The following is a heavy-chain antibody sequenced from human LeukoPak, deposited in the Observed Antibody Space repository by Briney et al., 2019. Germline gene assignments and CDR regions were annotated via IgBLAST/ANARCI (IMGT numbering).Heavy chain of an antibody. CDR1: GGSIRSGGYY. V-gene: IGHV4-31*03. CDR2: IYYSGST. J-gene: IGHJ3*02. Sequence: SQTLSLTCTVSGGSIRSGGYYWSWVRQHPGKGLEWIGYIYYSGSTYYNPSLKSRVTISVDTSKNQFSLKLSSVTAADTAVYYCAFAGIAVAGTLDAFDIWGQGTMVTVSS. D-gene: IGHD6-19*01. CDR3: AFAGIAVAGTLDAFDI.